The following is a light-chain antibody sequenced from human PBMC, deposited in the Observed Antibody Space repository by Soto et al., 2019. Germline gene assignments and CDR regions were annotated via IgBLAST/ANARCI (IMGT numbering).Light chain of an antibody. Sequence: QSVLTQPASVSGSPGQSITISCTGTSSDVGTYNLVSWYQQHPGKAPKLMIYVGSKRPSGVSNRFSGSKSGNTASLTISGLQAEDEADYYCCSYAGSGSDVIFGGGTKLTVL. CDR2: VGS. CDR3: CSYAGSGSDVI. J-gene: IGLJ2*01. CDR1: SSDVGTYNL. V-gene: IGLV2-23*01.